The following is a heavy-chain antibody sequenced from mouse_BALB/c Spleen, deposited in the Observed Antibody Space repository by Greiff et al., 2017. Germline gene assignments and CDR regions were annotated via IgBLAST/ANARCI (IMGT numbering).Heavy chain of an antibody. CDR2: IYPGDGDT. CDR3: ARDLY. J-gene: IGHJ3*01. Sequence: QVQLQQSGAELARPGASVKLSCKASGYTFTSYWMQWVKQRPGQGLEWIGAIYPGDGDTRYTQKFKGKATLTADKSSSTAYMQLSSLASEDSAVYYCARDLYWGQGTLVTVSA. V-gene: IGHV1-87*01. CDR1: GYTFTSYW.